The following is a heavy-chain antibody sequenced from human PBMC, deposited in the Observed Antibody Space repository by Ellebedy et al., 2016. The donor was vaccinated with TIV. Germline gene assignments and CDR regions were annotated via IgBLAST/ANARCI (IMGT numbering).Heavy chain of an antibody. J-gene: IGHJ1*01. V-gene: IGHV3-74*01. Sequence: GESLKISCAASGFTFSSYWMHWVRQAPGKGLVWVSRINSDGSSTSYADSVKGRFTISRDNAKNTLYLQMNSLRAEDTAVYYCAREASSGYIYWGQGTLVTVSS. CDR1: GFTFSSYW. D-gene: IGHD6-19*01. CDR3: AREASSGYIY. CDR2: INSDGSST.